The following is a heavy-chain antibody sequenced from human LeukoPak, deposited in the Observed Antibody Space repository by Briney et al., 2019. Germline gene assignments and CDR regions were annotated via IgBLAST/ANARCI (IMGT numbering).Heavy chain of an antibody. Sequence: SETLSLTCIVSGFSISIGYYWGWIRQPPGKGLEWIGSIYHSGSTYYNPSLKSRVTISVDTSKNQFSLKLSSVTAADTAVYYCARVDIRLAGIAVAGTHTYYFDYWGQGTLVTVSS. J-gene: IGHJ4*02. D-gene: IGHD6-19*01. CDR3: ARVDIRLAGIAVAGTHTYYFDY. V-gene: IGHV4-38-2*02. CDR2: IYHSGST. CDR1: GFSISIGYY.